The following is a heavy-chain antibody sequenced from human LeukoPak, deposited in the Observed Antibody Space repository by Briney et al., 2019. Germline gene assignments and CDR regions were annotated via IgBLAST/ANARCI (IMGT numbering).Heavy chain of an antibody. CDR3: ARDPGGYGDSTFGHYYYYMDV. CDR2: IYYSGST. CDR1: GGSISSGGYY. Sequence: PSETLSLTCTVSGGSISSGGYYWSWIRQHPGKGLEWIGYIYYSGSTYYNPSLKSRVTISVDTSKNQFSLKLSSVTAADTAVYCCARDPGGYGDSTFGHYYYYMDVWGKGTTVTVSS. V-gene: IGHV4-31*03. J-gene: IGHJ6*03. D-gene: IGHD4-17*01.